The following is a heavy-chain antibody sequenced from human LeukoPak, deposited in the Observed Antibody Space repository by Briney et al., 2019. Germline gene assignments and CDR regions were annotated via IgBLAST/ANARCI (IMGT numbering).Heavy chain of an antibody. D-gene: IGHD3-22*01. V-gene: IGHV3-49*03. CDR2: IRSKAYGGTT. CDR3: TRLLRGSSGYSDY. J-gene: IGHJ4*02. Sequence: GGSLRLSCTASGFTFGDYAISWFRQAPGKGLEWVGFIRSKAYGGTTEYAASVEGRFTFSRDDSKSIAYLQMNSLKTEDTAVYFCTRLLRGSSGYSDYWGQGTLVTVSS. CDR1: GFTFGDYA.